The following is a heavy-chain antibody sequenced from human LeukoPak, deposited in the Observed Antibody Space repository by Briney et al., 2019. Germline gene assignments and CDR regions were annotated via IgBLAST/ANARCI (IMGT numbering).Heavy chain of an antibody. D-gene: IGHD6-19*01. CDR1: GFTFSSYE. Sequence: GGSLRLSCAASGFTFSSYEMNWVRPAPGKGLEWVSYISSSGSSIYYADSVKGRFTISRDNAKNSLYLQMNSLRAEDTAVYYCASRIAVAAPIDYWGQGTLVTVSS. CDR3: ASRIAVAAPIDY. V-gene: IGHV3-48*03. CDR2: ISSSGSSI. J-gene: IGHJ4*02.